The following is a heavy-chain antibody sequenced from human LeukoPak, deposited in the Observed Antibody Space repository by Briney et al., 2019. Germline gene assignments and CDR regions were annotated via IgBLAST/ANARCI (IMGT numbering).Heavy chain of an antibody. D-gene: IGHD6-19*01. Sequence: ASVKVSCKASGYIFTGFFISWVRQAPGQGLEWMGWINPNSGGSNFAQKFQGRVTMTRDTSIGTAYMELTSLRSDDTAVYYCARESSSGWDYWGQGTLVTVSS. CDR1: GYIFTGFF. CDR2: INPNSGGS. CDR3: ARESSSGWDY. J-gene: IGHJ4*02. V-gene: IGHV1-2*02.